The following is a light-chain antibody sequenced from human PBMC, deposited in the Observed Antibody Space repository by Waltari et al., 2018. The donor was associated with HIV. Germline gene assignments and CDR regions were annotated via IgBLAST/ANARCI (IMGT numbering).Light chain of an antibody. V-gene: IGKV4-1*01. CDR2: WAA. J-gene: IGKJ2*01. CDR3: QQYLSPPFT. Sequence: DIVVTQSPASLAVSLGERATINCKSSQSVLYSSNIQNFLAWYQQKPGQPANLLIFWAATLESGVPDRFSGSGSETDFTLTLTSLQPEDVAVYFCQQYLSPPFTFGQGTKLEIK. CDR1: QSVLYSSNIQNF.